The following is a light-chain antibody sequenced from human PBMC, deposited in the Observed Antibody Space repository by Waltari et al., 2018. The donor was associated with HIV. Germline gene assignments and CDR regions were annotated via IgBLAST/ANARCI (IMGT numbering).Light chain of an antibody. CDR3: QQYYSTWT. CDR1: QSVLYSSNNKNY. CDR2: WAS. Sequence: DIVMTQSPDSLAVSLGERATINCKSSQSVLYSSNNKNYLAWYQQKPGQPPKLLIYWASTGESGVPERLSCGWSRTEFTLTISSLQAEDVAVYYCQQYYSTWTFGQGTKVETK. V-gene: IGKV4-1*01. J-gene: IGKJ1*01.